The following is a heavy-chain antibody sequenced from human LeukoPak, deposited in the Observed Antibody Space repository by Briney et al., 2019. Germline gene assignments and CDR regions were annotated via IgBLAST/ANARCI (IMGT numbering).Heavy chain of an antibody. CDR1: GGSISSYY. J-gene: IGHJ4*02. Sequence: PSETLSLTCTVSGGSISSYYWSWIRQPPGKGLEWIGYIYYSGSTNYNPSLKSRVTISVDTSKNQFSLKLSTVTAADTAVYYCASWGGTRAGYWGQGTLVTVSS. D-gene: IGHD7-27*01. CDR3: ASWGGTRAGY. CDR2: IYYSGST. V-gene: IGHV4-59*01.